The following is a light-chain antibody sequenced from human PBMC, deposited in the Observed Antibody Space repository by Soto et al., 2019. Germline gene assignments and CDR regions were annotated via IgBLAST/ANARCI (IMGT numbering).Light chain of an antibody. Sequence: EVGLTQSPDALSVSPGERATLSCRASQNINSNLAWYQQKPGQAPRLLIYDASNRATGISARFSGSGSGTDFTLTISSLEPEDFAVYYCQQRSKWPPEVTFGQGTRLEIK. V-gene: IGKV3-11*01. CDR2: DAS. CDR1: QNINSN. CDR3: QQRSKWPPEVT. J-gene: IGKJ5*01.